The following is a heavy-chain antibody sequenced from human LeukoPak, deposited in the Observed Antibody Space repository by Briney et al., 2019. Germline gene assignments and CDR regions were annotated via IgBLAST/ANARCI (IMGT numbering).Heavy chain of an antibody. V-gene: IGHV3-30*02. J-gene: IGHJ4*02. CDR2: IRYDGSNK. D-gene: IGHD2-2*01. Sequence: GGSLRLSCAASGFTVSSYGMHWVRQAPGKGLEWVAFIRYDGSNKYYADSVKGRFTIYRDNSKNTLYLQMNSLRAEDTAVYYCAKGRDIVVVPAAPDDYWGQGTLVTVSS. CDR1: GFTVSSYG. CDR3: AKGRDIVVVPAAPDDY.